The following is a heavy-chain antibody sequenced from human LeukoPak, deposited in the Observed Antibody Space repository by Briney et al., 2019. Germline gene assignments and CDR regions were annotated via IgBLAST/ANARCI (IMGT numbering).Heavy chain of an antibody. CDR1: GGSISSSSAY. V-gene: IGHV4-39*01. CDR3: VSPRGFSYGYFDY. CDR2: IYYSKNT. D-gene: IGHD5-18*01. Sequence: SETLSLTCTVSGGSISSSSAYWGWICQPPGKGLEWIGSIYYSKNTYYNPSLKSRVTISADTSKNQFSLTLGSVSATDTAVYYCVSPRGFSYGYFDYWGQGTLVTVSS. J-gene: IGHJ4*02.